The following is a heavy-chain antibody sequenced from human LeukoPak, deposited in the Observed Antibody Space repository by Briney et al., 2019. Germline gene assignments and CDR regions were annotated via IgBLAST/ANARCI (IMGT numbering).Heavy chain of an antibody. CDR3: ARDLYYDSSGYYPNEFDY. D-gene: IGHD3-22*01. CDR2: INSDGSST. CDR1: GFTFSSYW. J-gene: IGHJ4*02. Sequence: GGSLRLSCAASGFTFSSYWMHWVRQAPGKGLVWVSRINSDGSSTSYADSVKGRFTISRDNAKNTLYLQMNSLRAEDTAVYYCARDLYYDSSGYYPNEFDYWGQGTLVTVSS. V-gene: IGHV3-74*01.